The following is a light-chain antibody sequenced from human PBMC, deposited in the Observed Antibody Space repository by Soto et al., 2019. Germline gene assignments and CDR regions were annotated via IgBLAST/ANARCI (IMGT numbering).Light chain of an antibody. CDR1: QSVSNN. V-gene: IGKV3D-15*01. CDR2: GAS. Sequence: EIVLTKSPGTLSLSPGERATLSCRASQSVSNNYLAWYQQKHGQAPRLLIYGASTRATDVPDRFSGSGSGAEFTLTISSLQSEDFAVYYCQQYRNWPPITFGQGTRLEIK. J-gene: IGKJ5*01. CDR3: QQYRNWPPIT.